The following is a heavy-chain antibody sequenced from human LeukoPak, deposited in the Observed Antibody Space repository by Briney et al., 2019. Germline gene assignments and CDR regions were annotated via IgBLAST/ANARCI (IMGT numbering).Heavy chain of an antibody. CDR1: GYTFTNYY. Sequence: ASVKVSCKASGYTFTNYYIHWVRQAPGQGLEWMGLINPGGDNTNYAQNFQGRVTMTRDTSASTAYMELRSLRSDDTAVYYCARGRKQTVAGKGTYFDYWGQGTLVTVSS. CDR2: INPGGDNT. D-gene: IGHD6-19*01. V-gene: IGHV1-46*01. CDR3: ARGRKQTVAGKGTYFDY. J-gene: IGHJ4*02.